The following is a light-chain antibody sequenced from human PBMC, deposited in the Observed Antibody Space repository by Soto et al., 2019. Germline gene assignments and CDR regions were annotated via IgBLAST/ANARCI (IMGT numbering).Light chain of an antibody. CDR2: KAS. CDR3: QPYNSYSRT. Sequence: DIQMTQSPSTLSASVGDRVTITCRASQSISSWLAWYQHKPGKAPKLLIYKASTLESGVPPRFSGSGSETEFTLTISSLQPDDSATYYCQPYNSYSRTFGQGTKVEIK. CDR1: QSISSW. V-gene: IGKV1-5*03. J-gene: IGKJ1*01.